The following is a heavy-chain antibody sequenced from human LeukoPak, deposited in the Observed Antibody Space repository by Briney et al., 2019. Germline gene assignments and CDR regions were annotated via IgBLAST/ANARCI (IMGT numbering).Heavy chain of an antibody. CDR2: INHSGST. Sequence: SETLSLTCAVYGGSFSGYYWSWIRQPPGKGLEWIGEINHSGSTNYNPSLKSRVTISVDTSKNQFSLKLSSVTAADTAVYYCARGGPYCGSTSCNYNWFDPWGQGTLVTVSS. J-gene: IGHJ5*02. D-gene: IGHD2-2*01. CDR1: GGSFSGYY. V-gene: IGHV4-34*01. CDR3: ARGGPYCGSTSCNYNWFDP.